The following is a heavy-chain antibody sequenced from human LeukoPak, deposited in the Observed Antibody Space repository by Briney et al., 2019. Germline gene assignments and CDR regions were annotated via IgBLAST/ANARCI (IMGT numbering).Heavy chain of an antibody. CDR1: GGSISRYY. CDR3: ASYMVAAGTKYYFDH. V-gene: IGHV4-59*01. D-gene: IGHD6-13*01. Sequence: PSETLSLTCTVSGGSISRYYWSWIRRPPGKGLEWIGYISYSGSTKYNPSLMSRVTISVDTSKNQFSLKLSSATAADTAVYYCASYMVAAGTKYYFDHWGQGALVTASS. J-gene: IGHJ4*02. CDR2: ISYSGST.